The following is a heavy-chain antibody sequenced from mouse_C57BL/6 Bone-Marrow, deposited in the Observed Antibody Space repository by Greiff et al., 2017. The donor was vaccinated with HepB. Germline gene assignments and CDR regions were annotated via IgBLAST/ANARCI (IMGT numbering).Heavy chain of an antibody. D-gene: IGHD2-5*01. J-gene: IGHJ1*03. CDR1: GYSITSDY. CDR2: ISYSRST. CDR3: ARSFYYSNYGYFDV. Sequence: EVQVVESGPGLAKPSQTLSLTCSVTGYSITSDYWNWIRKFPGNKLEYMGYISYSRSTYYNPSLKSRISITRDTSKNQYYLQLNSVTTEDTAAYYCARSFYYSNYGYFDVWGTGTTVTVSS. V-gene: IGHV3-8*01.